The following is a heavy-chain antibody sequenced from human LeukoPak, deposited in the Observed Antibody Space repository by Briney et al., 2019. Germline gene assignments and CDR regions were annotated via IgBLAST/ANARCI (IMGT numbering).Heavy chain of an antibody. V-gene: IGHV4-39*01. CDR1: GDSISSSSYY. D-gene: IGHD3-22*01. Sequence: SETLSLTCTVSGDSISSSSYYWGWIRQPPGKGLEWIGSIYYTGSTSYNPPLKSRVTISIDTSKNQFSLKLSSVTAADTAVYYCARQMYYYDSSGYFDFWGQGTLVTVSS. J-gene: IGHJ5*01. CDR3: ARQMYYYDSSGYFDF. CDR2: IYYTGST.